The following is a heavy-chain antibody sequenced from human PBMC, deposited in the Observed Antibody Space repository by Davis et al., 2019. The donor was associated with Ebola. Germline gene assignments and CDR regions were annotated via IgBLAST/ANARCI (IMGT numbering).Heavy chain of an antibody. CDR1: RYTFTSNY. J-gene: IGHJ5*02. V-gene: IGHV1-46*03. CDR2: IDPRGGST. CDR3: ARRASHCSTTSCPEFDP. Sequence: ASVTVSCKASRYTFTSNYIHWVRQPPGQGLEWMGIIDPRGGSTSYAQKLQGRVTITRDTSTSTVYIELSSLRFEDTAVYYCARRASHCSTTSCPEFDPWGQGTLVTVSS. D-gene: IGHD2-2*01.